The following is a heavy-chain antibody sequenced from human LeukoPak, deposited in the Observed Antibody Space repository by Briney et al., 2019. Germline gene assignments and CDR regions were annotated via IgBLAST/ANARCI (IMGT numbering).Heavy chain of an antibody. V-gene: IGHV1-46*01. CDR2: IDPSGGST. Sequence: ASVKVSCKASGYTFTNYYMHWVRQAPGQGLEWMGIIDPSGGSTTYAQKFQGRVTMTRDTSTSTVYMELTSLRSEDTAMYYCARGYSYGYAPYWGQGTLVTVSS. CDR3: ARGYSYGYAPY. D-gene: IGHD5-18*01. J-gene: IGHJ4*02. CDR1: GYTFTNYY.